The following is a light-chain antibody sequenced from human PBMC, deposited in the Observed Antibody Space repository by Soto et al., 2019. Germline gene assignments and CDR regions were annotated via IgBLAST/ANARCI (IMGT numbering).Light chain of an antibody. CDR2: KVS. V-gene: IGKV2-30*01. Sequence: DVVMTQSPLSLPVTLGQPASISCRSSQSLLYSDGNTYLSWFQQRQDQSQRRLIYKVSIRDSGVPDRFSDSGSGTECTLIIPRVEAEDLGFYYCMLGTDWPPRTFGQGAQVQIQ. CDR1: QSLLYSDGNTY. J-gene: IGKJ1*01. CDR3: MLGTDWPPRT.